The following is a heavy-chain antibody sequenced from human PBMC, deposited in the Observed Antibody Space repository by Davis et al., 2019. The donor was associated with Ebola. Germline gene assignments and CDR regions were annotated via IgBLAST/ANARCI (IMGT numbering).Heavy chain of an antibody. J-gene: IGHJ4*02. V-gene: IGHV3-49*04. CDR2: IRNKAYGGTT. CDR1: GFTFGDYA. Sequence: GGSLRLSCRASGFTFGDYAMSWVRQAPGKGLEWVGFIRNKAYGGTTEYAASVKGRFTISRDDSKSIAYLQMNSLKIEDTAVYYCTREEGGATDYWGQGTLVTVSS. CDR3: TREEGGATDY. D-gene: IGHD3-16*01.